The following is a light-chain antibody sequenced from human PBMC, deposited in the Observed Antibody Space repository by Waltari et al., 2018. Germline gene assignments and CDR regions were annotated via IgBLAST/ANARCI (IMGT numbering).Light chain of an antibody. CDR3: QQYYSLPYT. J-gene: IGKJ2*01. CDR1: QSLFHSPNRKDY. V-gene: IGKV4-1*01. Sequence: DIVMTPSPDSLAVSLGERATINCKSTQSLFHSPNRKDYLAWYQQKPGPPPKLLISWASTRESGVPDRFSGSGSGTDFTLTISTLQAEDVAVYYCQQYYSLPYTFGPGTRLEIK. CDR2: WAS.